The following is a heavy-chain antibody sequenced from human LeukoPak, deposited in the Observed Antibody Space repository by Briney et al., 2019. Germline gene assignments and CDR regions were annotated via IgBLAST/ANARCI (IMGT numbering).Heavy chain of an antibody. D-gene: IGHD2-2*01. J-gene: IGHJ3*02. Sequence: GGSLRLSCAASGFMFSSYSMNWVRQAPGKGLEWVSSISSSSSYIYYADSVKGRFTISRDNAKNSLYLQMNGLRAEDTAVYYCARDLQYCSSTSCPGPAFDIWGQGTMVTVSS. CDR1: GFMFSSYS. CDR3: ARDLQYCSSTSCPGPAFDI. CDR2: ISSSSSYI. V-gene: IGHV3-21*01.